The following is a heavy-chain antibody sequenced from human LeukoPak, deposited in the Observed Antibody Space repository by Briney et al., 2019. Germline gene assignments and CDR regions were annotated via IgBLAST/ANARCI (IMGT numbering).Heavy chain of an antibody. CDR2: IIPIFGTA. J-gene: IGHJ4*02. CDR1: GGTFSSYA. D-gene: IGHD3-10*01. CDR3: ARDPITMVRGVPNYGYFDY. V-gene: IGHV1-69*05. Sequence: SVKVSCKASGGTFSSYAISWVRQAAGQGLEWMGRIIPIFGTANYAQKFQGRVAITTDESTSTAYMELSSLRSEDTAVYYCARDPITMVRGVPNYGYFDYWGQGTLVTVSS.